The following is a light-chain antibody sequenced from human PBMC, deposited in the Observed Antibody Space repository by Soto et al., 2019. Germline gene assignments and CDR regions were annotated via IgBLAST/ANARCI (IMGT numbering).Light chain of an antibody. CDR2: GAS. V-gene: IGKV3-20*01. CDR3: LQYNKSPVYT. CDR1: QSVTSRY. Sequence: EIVLTQSPGTLSLSPGERATLSCKASQSVTSRYLAWYQQKPGQAPRLLIYGASSRATGIPDRFSGSGAGTVFTLNISRREPEDFAVYFCLQYNKSPVYTFGQGTKMEIK. J-gene: IGKJ2*01.